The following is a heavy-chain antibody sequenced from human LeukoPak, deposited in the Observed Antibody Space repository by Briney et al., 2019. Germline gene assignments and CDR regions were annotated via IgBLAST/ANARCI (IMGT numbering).Heavy chain of an antibody. CDR1: GGSISSSTYY. CDR2: IYYSGST. CDR3: ATYGGYSPFDY. Sequence: KSSETLSLTCTVSGGSISSSTYYWAWIRQPPGKGLEWIGNIYYSGSTYYNPSLKSRVTISVDTSKNQFSLKLNSVTAADTAVYYCATYGGYSPFDYWGQGTLVTVSS. D-gene: IGHD4-23*01. J-gene: IGHJ4*02. V-gene: IGHV4-39*07.